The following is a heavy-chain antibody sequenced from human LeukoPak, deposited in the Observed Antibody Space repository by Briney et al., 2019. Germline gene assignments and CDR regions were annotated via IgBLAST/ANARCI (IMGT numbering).Heavy chain of an antibody. CDR1: GFTFSNYW. D-gene: IGHD4-17*01. CDR2: IKRDGSEK. CDR3: ARVYYGDYGYFDY. Sequence: GGSLRLSCAASGFTFSNYWMTWVRQAPGKGLEWVADIKRDGSEKYYVDSVKGRFPISRDNAKNSLYLQMNSLRAEDTAVYYCARVYYGDYGYFDYWGQGTLVTVSS. V-gene: IGHV3-7*01. J-gene: IGHJ4*02.